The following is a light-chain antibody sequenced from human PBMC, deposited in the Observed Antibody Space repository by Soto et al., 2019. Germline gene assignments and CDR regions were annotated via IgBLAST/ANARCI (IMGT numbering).Light chain of an antibody. CDR2: DVS. CDR1: SGDVGGYNA. J-gene: IGLJ1*01. V-gene: IGLV2-14*01. CDR3: SSYTPSGVYV. Sequence: QSVLPQPASVSGSPGQSITISCTGTSGDVGGYNAVSWYQQHPGKAPKLMIYDVSNRPSGVSYRFSGSKSGSTASLTISGLQAEDEADYYCSSYTPSGVYVFGAGTKVTVL.